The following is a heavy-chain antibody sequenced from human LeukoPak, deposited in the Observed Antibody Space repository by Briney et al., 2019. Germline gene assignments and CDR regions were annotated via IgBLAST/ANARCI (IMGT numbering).Heavy chain of an antibody. D-gene: IGHD6-13*01. Sequence: SATLSLTCTVSGYSINSGYYWGWLRQPPGTGLEWIGTIYHSGNTYYNPSLKSRVTISVDSSKNQFSLNLSSVTAADTAVYYCARADYSSSWSHDYYYMDVWGKGTTVTVSS. V-gene: IGHV4-38-2*02. CDR1: GYSINSGYY. J-gene: IGHJ6*03. CDR3: ARADYSSSWSHDYYYMDV. CDR2: IYHSGNT.